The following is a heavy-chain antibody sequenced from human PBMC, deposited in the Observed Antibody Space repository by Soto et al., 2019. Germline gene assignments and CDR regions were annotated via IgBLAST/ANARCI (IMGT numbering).Heavy chain of an antibody. Sequence: SETLSLTCTVSGDSINNYYCIFIRHPPGKRLEWIGYIYYTGSTTYNPSLESRVTMSVDTSKNQFSLKLNSLNAADTAVYYCAKYRRTEAEGYTLDYWGRGTLVTVSS. J-gene: IGHJ4*02. CDR2: IYYTGST. V-gene: IGHV4-59*01. CDR3: AKYRRTEAEGYTLDY. CDR1: GDSINNYY. D-gene: IGHD6-13*01.